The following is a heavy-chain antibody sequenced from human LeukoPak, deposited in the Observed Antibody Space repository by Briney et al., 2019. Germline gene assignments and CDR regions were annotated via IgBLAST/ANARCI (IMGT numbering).Heavy chain of an antibody. CDR2: ISPSGTDI. J-gene: IGHJ4*02. CDR3: TRDPRNLDY. CDR1: GFTFSDTY. Sequence: GGSLRLSCAVSGFTFSDTYMTWIRQAPGKVLESLSYISPSGTDISYADSVKGRFTISRDNAKNSLYLQMNSLRVEDTAVYYCTRDPRNLDYWGQGTLVTVSS. D-gene: IGHD1-14*01. V-gene: IGHV3-11*01.